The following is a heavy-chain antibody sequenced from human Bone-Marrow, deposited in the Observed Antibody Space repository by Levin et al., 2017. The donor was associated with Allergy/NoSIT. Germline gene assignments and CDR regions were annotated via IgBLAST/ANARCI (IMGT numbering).Heavy chain of an antibody. CDR2: INHSGST. CDR1: GGSFRGYY. Sequence: SETLSLTCAVYGGSFRGYYWSWIRQPPGKGLEGIGEINHSGSTTYNPSLKSRVTISVDTSKNQFSLKLTSVTAADTAVYYCASSGWYRGYWGQGTLVTVSS. D-gene: IGHD6-19*01. V-gene: IGHV4-34*01. CDR3: ASSGWYRGY. J-gene: IGHJ4*02.